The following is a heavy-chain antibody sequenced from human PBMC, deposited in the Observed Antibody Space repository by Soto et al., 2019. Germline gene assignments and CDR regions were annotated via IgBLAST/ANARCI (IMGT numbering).Heavy chain of an antibody. J-gene: IGHJ6*02. CDR3: ARELLLRYFARPTGFYYGMDV. D-gene: IGHD3-9*01. V-gene: IGHV1-46*01. CDR1: GYTFTSYY. Sequence: QVQLVQSGAEVKKPGASVKVSCKASGYTFTSYYMHWVRQAPGQGLEWMGIINPSGGSTSYAQKFQGRVTMTRDTSTSTVYMELSSLRSEDTAVYYCARELLLRYFARPTGFYYGMDVWGQGTTVTVSS. CDR2: INPSGGST.